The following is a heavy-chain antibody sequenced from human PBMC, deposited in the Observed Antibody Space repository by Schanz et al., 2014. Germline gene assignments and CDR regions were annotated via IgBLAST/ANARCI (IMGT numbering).Heavy chain of an antibody. Sequence: EVQLVESGGGVVQPGRSLRLSCAASGFTFGDYAMTWVRQAPGKGLEWVSAINTGVNTYYADSVRGRFTMSRDNSKNTLYLQMKSLRAEDTAVYYCAKDAENTAMITDYFDYWGQGTLVTVSS. CDR2: INTGVNT. CDR1: GFTFGDYA. V-gene: IGHV3-23*04. CDR3: AKDAENTAMITDYFDY. D-gene: IGHD5-18*01. J-gene: IGHJ4*02.